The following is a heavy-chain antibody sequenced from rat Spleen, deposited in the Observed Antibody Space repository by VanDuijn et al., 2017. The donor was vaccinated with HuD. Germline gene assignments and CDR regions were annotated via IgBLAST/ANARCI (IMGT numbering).Heavy chain of an antibody. D-gene: IGHD2-1*01. Sequence: EVQLVESGGGLIQPGRSLKLSCVASGFIFSDYGMAWVRQAPKKGLEWVATINYEGVKTYYRDSVKGRFTISRDNAKSTLFLQMDSLRSEDTATYYCGRRGPTDYFDYWGQGVMVTVSS. V-gene: IGHV5-17*01. CDR2: INYEGVKT. J-gene: IGHJ2*01. CDR1: GFIFSDYG. CDR3: GRRGPTDYFDY.